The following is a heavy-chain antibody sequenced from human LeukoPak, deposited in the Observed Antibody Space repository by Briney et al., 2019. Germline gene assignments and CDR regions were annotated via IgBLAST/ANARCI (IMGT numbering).Heavy chain of an antibody. J-gene: IGHJ6*02. CDR3: ARESSGMDV. Sequence: ASVKVSCKASGNTFTDYHMHWVRQAPGQGLEWMGWINPNSGGTNYAQKFQDRVTMTRDTSISTAYMELSRLRSDDTGVYYCARESSGMDVWGQGTTVTVSS. V-gene: IGHV1-2*02. CDR2: INPNSGGT. CDR1: GNTFTDYH.